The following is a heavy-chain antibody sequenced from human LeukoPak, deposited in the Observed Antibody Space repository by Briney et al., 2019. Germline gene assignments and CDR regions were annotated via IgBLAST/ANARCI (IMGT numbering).Heavy chain of an antibody. CDR1: GFTFSSYA. D-gene: IGHD4-11*01. CDR2: ISYDGSNK. Sequence: GRSLRLSCAASGFTFSSYAMHWVRQAPGKGLEWVAVISYDGSNKYYADSVKGRFTISRDNSKNTLYLQMNSLRAEDTAVYYCAKDRTDYSNYEYVYWGQGTLVTVSS. V-gene: IGHV3-30-3*01. CDR3: AKDRTDYSNYEYVY. J-gene: IGHJ4*02.